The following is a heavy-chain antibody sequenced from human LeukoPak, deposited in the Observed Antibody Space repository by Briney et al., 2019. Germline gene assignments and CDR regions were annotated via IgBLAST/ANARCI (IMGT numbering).Heavy chain of an antibody. D-gene: IGHD6-19*01. CDR3: AKPISGGLAVTADWFHP. CDR2: INANSGTT. V-gene: IGHV3-23*01. CDR1: GFAFSFYA. Sequence: GGSLRLSCAASGFAFSFYAMSWLRQPPGKGLEWVSTINANSGTTSYAASVRGRFTISRDDSKNTLYLQVNTLRADDTATYYCAKPISGGLAVTADWFHPWGQGTLVVVSS. J-gene: IGHJ5*01.